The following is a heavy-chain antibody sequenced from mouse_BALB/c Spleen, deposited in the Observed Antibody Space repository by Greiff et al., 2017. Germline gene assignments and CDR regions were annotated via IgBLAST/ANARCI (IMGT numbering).Heavy chain of an antibody. CDR3: ARGEKLLRLKYYAMDY. Sequence: EVKLQESGPELVKPGASVKMSCKASGYTFTSYVMHWVKQKPGQGLEWIGYINPYNDGTKYNEKFKGKATLTSDKSSSTAYMELSSLTSEDSAVYYCARGEKLLRLKYYAMDYWGQGTSVTVSS. V-gene: IGHV1-14*01. CDR2: INPYNDGT. D-gene: IGHD1-2*01. CDR1: GYTFTSYV. J-gene: IGHJ4*01.